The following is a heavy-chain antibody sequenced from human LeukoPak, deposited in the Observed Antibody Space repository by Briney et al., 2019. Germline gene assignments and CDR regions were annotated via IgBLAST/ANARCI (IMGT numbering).Heavy chain of an antibody. Sequence: SETPSLTCTVSSGSISISNYHWGWIRQPPGKGLEWIGSIYYSGTTYYNPSLKSRVTISVDTSKNQFPLKLSSVTAADTAVYYCARLSVGATTVDCWGQGTLVTVSS. J-gene: IGHJ4*02. CDR1: SGSISISNYH. CDR2: IYYSGTT. CDR3: ARLSVGATTVDC. V-gene: IGHV4-39*01. D-gene: IGHD1-26*01.